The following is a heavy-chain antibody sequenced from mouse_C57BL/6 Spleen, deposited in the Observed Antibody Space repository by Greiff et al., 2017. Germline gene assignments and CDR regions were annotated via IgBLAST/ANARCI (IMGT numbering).Heavy chain of an antibody. CDR2: ISDGGSYT. Sequence: EVQGVESGGGLVKPGGSLKLSCAASGFTFSSYAMSWVRQTPEKRLEWVATISDGGSYTYYTDNVKGRFTISRDNAKNNPYLQMSNLKSEDTAMYYCASDGSGYPHYFDDWGKGTTLTVSS. CDR3: ASDGSGYPHYFDD. V-gene: IGHV5-4*01. J-gene: IGHJ2*01. CDR1: GFTFSSYA. D-gene: IGHD3-2*02.